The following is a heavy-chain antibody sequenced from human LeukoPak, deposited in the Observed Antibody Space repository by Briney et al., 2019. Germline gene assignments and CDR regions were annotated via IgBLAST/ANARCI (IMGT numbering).Heavy chain of an antibody. CDR2: IKSKFDGGTT. CDR3: TTGYCSGGNCYGLFDY. CDR1: GFTFSNAW. D-gene: IGHD2-15*01. V-gene: IGHV3-15*01. J-gene: IGHJ4*02. Sequence: GGSLRLSCAASGFTFSNAWMSWVRQAPGKGLEWVGRIKSKFDGGTTDYAAPVKGRFTISNDDSKNTLYLQMNSLKAEDTAVYYCTTGYCSGGNCYGLFDYWGQGTLITVSS.